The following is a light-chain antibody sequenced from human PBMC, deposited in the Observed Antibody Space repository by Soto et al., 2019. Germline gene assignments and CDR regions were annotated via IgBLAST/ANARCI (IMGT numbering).Light chain of an antibody. CDR1: QSVSSW. V-gene: IGKV1-5*03. CDR3: QQYRSYSWT. J-gene: IGKJ1*01. CDR2: KAP. Sequence: DVQLTQSPSTLSASVGDRVTITCRASQSVSSWLAWYQAKPGKAPNLLIYKAPTLESGVPSRFSGSGSGTEFTLTISSLQPDDFATYYCQQYRSYSWTFGQGTKVEI.